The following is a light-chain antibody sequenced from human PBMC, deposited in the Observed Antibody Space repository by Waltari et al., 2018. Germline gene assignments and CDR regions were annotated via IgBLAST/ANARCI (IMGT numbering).Light chain of an antibody. CDR3: QQYRDSPYT. V-gene: IGKV3-20*01. J-gene: IGKJ2*01. CDR2: GVS. Sequence: EIVLTQSPGTLSLSPGERATLSCRANQNLGATYLGWYQQKPGQAPRLLIYGVSTRATSIPDRFSGSGSGTDFTLSISRVEPEDSATYYCQQYRDSPYTFGQGTKVEIK. CDR1: QNLGATY.